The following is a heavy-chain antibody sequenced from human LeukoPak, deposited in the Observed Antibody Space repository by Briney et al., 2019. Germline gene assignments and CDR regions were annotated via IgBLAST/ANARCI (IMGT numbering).Heavy chain of an antibody. D-gene: IGHD2-15*01. Sequence: GGSLRHSCAASGFTVSSDYMTWVRQAPGKGLEWVSLLNSVGTTYYTDSVKGRFTISRDNSNNTLYLQMNSLRADDTALYYCARAYSYAFHVWGQGTMFTFSS. V-gene: IGHV3-66*01. CDR3: ARAYSYAFHV. J-gene: IGHJ3*01. CDR2: LNSVGTT. CDR1: GFTVSSDY.